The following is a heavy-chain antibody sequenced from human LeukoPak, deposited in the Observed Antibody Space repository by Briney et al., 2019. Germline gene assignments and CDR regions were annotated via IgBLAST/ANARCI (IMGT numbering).Heavy chain of an antibody. CDR3: ARIIAVARNFDY. CDR1: GYSISSGSY. CDR2: IYHSGST. J-gene: IGHJ4*02. Sequence: SETLSLTCAVSGYSISSGSYWGWIRQPPGQGLEWIGSIYHSGSTYYNPSLKSRGTISVDTSKIQFSLKLSSVTAADTAVYYCARIIAVARNFDYWGQGTLVTVSS. V-gene: IGHV4-38-2*01. D-gene: IGHD6-19*01.